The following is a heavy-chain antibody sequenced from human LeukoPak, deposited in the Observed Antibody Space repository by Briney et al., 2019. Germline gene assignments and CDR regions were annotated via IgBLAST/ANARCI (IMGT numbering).Heavy chain of an antibody. J-gene: IGHJ4*02. CDR3: ARGRYYYDSSGYYPDY. Sequence: PSETLSLTCAVYGGSFSGYYWSWIRQPPGKGLEWIGEINHSGSTNYSPSLKSRVTISVDTSKNQFSLKLSSVTAADTAVYYCARGRYYYDSSGYYPDYWGQGTLVTVSS. CDR2: INHSGST. V-gene: IGHV4-34*01. CDR1: GGSFSGYY. D-gene: IGHD3-22*01.